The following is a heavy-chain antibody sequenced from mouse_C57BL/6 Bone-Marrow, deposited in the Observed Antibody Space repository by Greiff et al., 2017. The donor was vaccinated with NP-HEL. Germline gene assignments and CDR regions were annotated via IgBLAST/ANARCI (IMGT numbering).Heavy chain of an antibody. J-gene: IGHJ2*01. V-gene: IGHV1-74*01. CDR2: IHPSDSDT. CDR1: GYTFTSYW. D-gene: IGHD2-2*01. CDR3: AISPLWLRQGDY. Sequence: QVQLQQPGAELVKPGASVKVSCKASGYTFTSYWMHWVKQRPGQGLEWIGSIHPSDSDTNYNQKFKGKATLTVDKSSSTAYMQLSSLTSEDSAVYYCAISPLWLRQGDYWGQGTTLTVSS.